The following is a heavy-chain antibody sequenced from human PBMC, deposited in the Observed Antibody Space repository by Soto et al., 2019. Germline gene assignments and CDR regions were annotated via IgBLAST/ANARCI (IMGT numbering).Heavy chain of an antibody. CDR1: GVFSSTCF. D-gene: IGHD3-3*01. Sequence: PSDTLALTCTVSGVFSSTCFWSWIRQFPGKGPDWIGYIFYNGTTNYNPSLKSRVTMSVDTSKNQFSLKLNSVTAADTALYYCARSHPQIRFLVLWLDPWGPGTQVTVSS. CDR2: IFYNGTT. CDR3: ARSHPQIRFLVLWLDP. V-gene: IGHV4-59*01. J-gene: IGHJ5*02.